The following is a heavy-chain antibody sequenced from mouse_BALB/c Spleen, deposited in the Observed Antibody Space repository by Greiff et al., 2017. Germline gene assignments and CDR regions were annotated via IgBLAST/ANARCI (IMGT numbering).Heavy chain of an antibody. V-gene: IGHV2-9*02. J-gene: IGHJ3*01. CDR3: ARGNYRYDLAY. CDR1: GFSLTSYG. D-gene: IGHD2-14*01. Sequence: QVQLKESGPGLVAPSQSLSITCTVSGFSLTSYGVHWVRQPPGKGLEWLGVIWAGGSTNYNSALMSRLSISKDNSKSQVFLKMNSLQTDDTAMYYCARGNYRYDLAYWGQGTLVTVSA. CDR2: IWAGGST.